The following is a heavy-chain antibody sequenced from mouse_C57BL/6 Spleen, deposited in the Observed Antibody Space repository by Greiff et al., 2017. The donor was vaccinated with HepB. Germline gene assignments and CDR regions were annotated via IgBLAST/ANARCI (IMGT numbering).Heavy chain of an antibody. CDR1: GYSITSGYY. V-gene: IGHV3-6*01. J-gene: IGHJ1*01. D-gene: IGHD2-3*01. Sequence: EVQVVESGPGLVKPSQSLSLTCSVTGYSITSGYYWNWIRQFPGNKLEWMGYISYDGSNNYNPSLKNRISITRDTSKNQFFLKLNSVTTEDTATYYCARDNNGYWGYSEVSGAGTPVT. CDR2: ISYDGSN. CDR3: ARDNNGYWGYSEV.